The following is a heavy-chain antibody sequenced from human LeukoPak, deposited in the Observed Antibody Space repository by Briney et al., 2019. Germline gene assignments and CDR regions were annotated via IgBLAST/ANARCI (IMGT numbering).Heavy chain of an antibody. CDR1: GFTFSSYE. V-gene: IGHV3-48*03. D-gene: IGHD5-18*01. J-gene: IGHJ4*02. Sequence: PGGSLRLSCAASGFTFSSYEMNWVRQAPGKGLEWVSYISSSGSTIYYADSVKGRFTISRDNSKNTLYLQMNSLRAEDTAVYYCAKDRQYSYGYPFDYWGQGTLVTVSS. CDR3: AKDRQYSYGYPFDY. CDR2: ISSSGSTI.